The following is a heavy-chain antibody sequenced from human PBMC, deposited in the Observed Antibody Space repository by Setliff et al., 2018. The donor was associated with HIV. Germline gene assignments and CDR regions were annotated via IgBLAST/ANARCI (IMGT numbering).Heavy chain of an antibody. CDR1: GFTFNNHA. D-gene: IGHD3-16*01. J-gene: IGHJ3*01. CDR3: ARWLQSRGDAFDV. CDR2: IGRTPGTI. Sequence: GGSLRLSCEASGFTFNNHAMTWVRQAPGKGLEWVSAIGRTPGTIYYADSVKGRFTISRDDGKNSLFLQMNSLTVEDTAVYYCARWLQSRGDAFDVWGQGTVVTVSS. V-gene: IGHV3-23*01.